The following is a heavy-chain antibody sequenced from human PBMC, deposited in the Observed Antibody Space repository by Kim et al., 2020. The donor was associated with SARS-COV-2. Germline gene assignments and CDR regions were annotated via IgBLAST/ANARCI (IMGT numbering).Heavy chain of an antibody. CDR1: GFTFSSYA. J-gene: IGHJ4*02. D-gene: IGHD3-9*01. CDR2: ISYDGSNK. Sequence: GGSLRLSCAASGFTFSSYAMHWVRQAPGKGLEWVAVISYDGSNKYYADSVKGRFTISRDNSKNTLYLQMNSLRAEDTAVYYCARDLRAYYDILTGLDYWGQGTLVTVSS. V-gene: IGHV3-30*04. CDR3: ARDLRAYYDILTGLDY.